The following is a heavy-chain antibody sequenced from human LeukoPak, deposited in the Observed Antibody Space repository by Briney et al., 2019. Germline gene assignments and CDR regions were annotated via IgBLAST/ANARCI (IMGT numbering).Heavy chain of an antibody. J-gene: IGHJ5*02. D-gene: IGHD3-3*01. CDR2: IYYSGST. Sequence: PSETLSLTCTVSGGSISSYYWSWIRQPPGKGLEWIGYIYYSGSTNYKPSLKSRVTISVDTSKNQFSLNLSSVTAADTAVYYCARVEEEWFPRWFDPWGQGTLVTVSS. V-gene: IGHV4-59*01. CDR3: ARVEEEWFPRWFDP. CDR1: GGSISSYY.